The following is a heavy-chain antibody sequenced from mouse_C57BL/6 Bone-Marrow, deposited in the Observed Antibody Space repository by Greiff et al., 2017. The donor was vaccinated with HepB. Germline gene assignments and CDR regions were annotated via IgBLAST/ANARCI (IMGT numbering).Heavy chain of an antibody. CDR2: IYPGSGST. D-gene: IGHD2-4*01. CDR1: GYTFTSYW. Sequence: LQPGAELVKPGASVKMSCKASGYTFTSYWITWVKQRPGQGLEWIGDIYPGSGSTNYNEKFKSKATLTVDTSSSTAYMQLSSLTSEDSAVYYCAREGTYDYDEGFAYWGQGTLVTVSA. J-gene: IGHJ3*01. V-gene: IGHV1-55*01. CDR3: AREGTYDYDEGFAY.